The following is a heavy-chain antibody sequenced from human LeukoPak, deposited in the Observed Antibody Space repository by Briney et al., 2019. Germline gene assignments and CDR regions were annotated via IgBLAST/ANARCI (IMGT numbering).Heavy chain of an antibody. D-gene: IGHD3-22*01. CDR3: ARGYYYDSSGYYYYY. Sequence: ASVTVSCKASGYTFTGYYMHWVRQAPGQGLEWMGWINPNSGGTNYAQKFQGRVTMTRDTSISTAYMELSRLRSDDTAVHYCARGYYYDSSGYYYYYWGQGTLVTVSS. V-gene: IGHV1-2*02. J-gene: IGHJ4*02. CDR1: GYTFTGYY. CDR2: INPNSGGT.